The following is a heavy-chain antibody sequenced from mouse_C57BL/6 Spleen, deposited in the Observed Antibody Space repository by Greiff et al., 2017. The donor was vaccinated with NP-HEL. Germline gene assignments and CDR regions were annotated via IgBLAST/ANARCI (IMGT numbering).Heavy chain of an antibody. CDR2: ISSGSSTI. CDR1: GFTFSDYG. V-gene: IGHV5-17*01. D-gene: IGHD1-1*01. J-gene: IGHJ4*01. CDR3: ARSYGSDAMDY. Sequence: EVQRVESGGGLVKPGGSLKLSCAASGFTFSDYGMHWVRQAPEKGLEWVAYISSGSSTIYYADTVKGRFTISRDNAKNTLFLQMTSLRSEDTAMYYCARSYGSDAMDYWGQGTSVTVSS.